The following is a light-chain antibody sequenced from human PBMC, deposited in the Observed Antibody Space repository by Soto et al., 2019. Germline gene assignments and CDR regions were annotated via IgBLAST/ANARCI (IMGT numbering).Light chain of an antibody. CDR1: RIGTES. CDR3: QVWETTINHVL. CDR2: DDS. J-gene: IGLJ2*01. V-gene: IGLV3-21*02. Sequence: SYELTQPPSVSVAPGQTARITCGGTRIGTESVHWYQQKPGQAPGLVVYDDSDRPSGIPERFSGSTSGNTATLTLSRVEAGDEADYYCQVWETTINHVLFGGGTKVTVL.